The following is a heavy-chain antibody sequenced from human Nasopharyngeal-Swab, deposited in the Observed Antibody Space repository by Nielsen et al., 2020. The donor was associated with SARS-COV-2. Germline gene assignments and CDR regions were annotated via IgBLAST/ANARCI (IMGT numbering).Heavy chain of an antibody. CDR2: INPSGGST. V-gene: IGHV1-46*01. CDR3: ARAEMRTTVTTYWNH. D-gene: IGHD4-17*01. J-gene: IGHJ5*02. CDR1: GYTFTSYY. Sequence: ASVKVSCKASGYTFTSYYMHWVRQAPGQGLEWMGIINPSGGSTSYAQKFQGRVTMTRDTSTSTVYMELSSLRSEDTAVYYCARAEMRTTVTTYWNHWGQGTLVTVSS.